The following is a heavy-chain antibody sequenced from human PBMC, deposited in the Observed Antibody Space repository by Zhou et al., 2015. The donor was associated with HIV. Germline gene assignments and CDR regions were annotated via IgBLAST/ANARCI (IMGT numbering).Heavy chain of an antibody. CDR2: INTGIGNT. J-gene: IGHJ4*02. CDR3: ATLERRSGWGH. Sequence: QVQLVQSGAEVRKPGASVKVSCKASGYTFSDYSMHWLRQAPGQRLEWMGWINTGIGNTKYSQNFQGRVTITRDTSATTAYMELSSLKFEDTAVYYCATLERRSGWGHWGQGTLVTVSS. V-gene: IGHV1-3*04. CDR1: GYTFSDYS. D-gene: IGHD6-25*01.